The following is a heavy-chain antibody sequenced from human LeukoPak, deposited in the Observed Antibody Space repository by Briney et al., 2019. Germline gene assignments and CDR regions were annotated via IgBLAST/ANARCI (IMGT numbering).Heavy chain of an antibody. V-gene: IGHV4-39*01. J-gene: IGHJ6*02. CDR3: ARPRRSFDFYGMDV. CDR2: VYYSGST. Sequence: SETLSLTCTVSGGSISSSSYYWGWIRQPPGKGLEWIGSVYYSGSTYYNPSLKSRVTISVDTSKNQFSLKLSSVTAADTAVYYCARPRRSFDFYGMDVWGQGTTVTVSS. CDR1: GGSISSSSYY. D-gene: IGHD3-9*01.